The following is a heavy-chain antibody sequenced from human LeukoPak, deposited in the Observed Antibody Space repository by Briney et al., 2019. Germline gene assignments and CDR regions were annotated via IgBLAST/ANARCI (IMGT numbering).Heavy chain of an antibody. CDR1: GDTFSSYA. CDR2: IFPIFGTA. CDR3: ASVCSAYSSSTSCFDY. D-gene: IGHD2-2*01. V-gene: IGHV1-69*13. Sequence: VASVKVSCEASGDTFSSYAISWVRQAPGQGLEWMGGIFPIFGTANYAQKFQGGVTITADESTSTAYMELSSLSSEDTAVYYCASVCSAYSSSTSCFDYWGQGTLVTVSS. J-gene: IGHJ4*02.